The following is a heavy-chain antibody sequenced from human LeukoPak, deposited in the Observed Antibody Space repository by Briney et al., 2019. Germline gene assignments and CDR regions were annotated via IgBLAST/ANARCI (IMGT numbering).Heavy chain of an antibody. CDR1: GGSISSSSYY. Sequence: SETLSLTCTVSGGSISSSSYYWGCIRQPPGKGLECIGSIYYSGSTYYNPSLKSRVTISVDTSKNQFSLKLSSVTAADTAVYYCARGRYGSGSYYFDYWGQGTLVTVSS. CDR2: IYYSGST. D-gene: IGHD3-10*01. J-gene: IGHJ4*02. V-gene: IGHV4-39*07. CDR3: ARGRYGSGSYYFDY.